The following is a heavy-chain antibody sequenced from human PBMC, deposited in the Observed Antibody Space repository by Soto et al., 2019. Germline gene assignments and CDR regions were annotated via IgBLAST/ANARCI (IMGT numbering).Heavy chain of an antibody. D-gene: IGHD6-19*01. CDR2: ISKDGMKK. J-gene: IGHJ5*02. Sequence: QVRLVESGGGVVQPGRSLRLSCTASGFSFSSYALYWFRQPPGKGLEWVAVISKDGMKKNYAESVKGRVTVSRDNANYSLDLQLNSLRGEDTAMYYCARDMYSSDYFVTWSAPWGQGTLVTVSS. CDR1: GFSFSSYA. CDR3: ARDMYSSDYFVTWSAP. V-gene: IGHV3-30*04.